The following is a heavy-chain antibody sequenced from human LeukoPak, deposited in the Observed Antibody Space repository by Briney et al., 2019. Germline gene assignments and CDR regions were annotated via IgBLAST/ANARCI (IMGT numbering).Heavy chain of an antibody. CDR3: ARDRGYSSGPDYFDY. CDR2: ISSSGSSI. J-gene: IGHJ4*02. CDR1: GFTFSSYE. V-gene: IGHV3-48*03. Sequence: GGSLRLSCTASGFTFSSYEMNWVRQAPGKGLEWVSYISSSGSSIYYADSVKGRFTISRDNAKNSLYLQMNSLRAEDTAVYHCARDRGYSSGPDYFDYWGQGTLVTVSS. D-gene: IGHD6-19*01.